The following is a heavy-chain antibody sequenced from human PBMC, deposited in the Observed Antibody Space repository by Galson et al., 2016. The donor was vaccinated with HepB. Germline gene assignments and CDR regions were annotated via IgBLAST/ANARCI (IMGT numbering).Heavy chain of an antibody. CDR3: ARDFGEYYVSRGQPKYYSYGMDV. CDR1: GFSLSENW. CDR2: IRQNGNEK. Sequence: SLRLSCAASGFSLSENWMSWVRQAPGKGLEWVANIRQNGNEKYYVDSVKGRFTISRDNVKNSLYLQMNSLRAEDTAVYYCARDFGEYYVSRGQPKYYSYGMDVWGQGTTVTVSS. D-gene: IGHD3-10*01. V-gene: IGHV3-7*01. J-gene: IGHJ6*02.